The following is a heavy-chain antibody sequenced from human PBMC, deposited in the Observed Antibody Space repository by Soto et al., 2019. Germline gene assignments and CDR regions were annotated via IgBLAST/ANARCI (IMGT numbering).Heavy chain of an antibody. J-gene: IGHJ5*02. CDR3: ARDDSSGYYGWFDP. Sequence: QVQLVESGGGVVQPGRSLRLSCAASGFTFSDYYMSWIRQAPGKGLEWVSYISSSGSTIYYADSVKGRFTISRDNAKNSLYLQMNSLRAEDTAVYYCARDDSSGYYGWFDPWGQGTLVTVSS. CDR2: ISSSGSTI. D-gene: IGHD3-22*01. V-gene: IGHV3-11*01. CDR1: GFTFSDYY.